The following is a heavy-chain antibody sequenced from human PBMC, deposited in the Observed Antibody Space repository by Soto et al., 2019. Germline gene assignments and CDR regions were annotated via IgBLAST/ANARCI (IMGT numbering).Heavy chain of an antibody. D-gene: IGHD2-2*01. CDR3: ASGRVPAAYYYYYGMDV. CDR1: GFTFSSYG. V-gene: IGHV3-33*01. Sequence: QVQLVESGGGVVQPGRSLRLSCAASGFTFSSYGMHWVRQAPGKGLEWVAVIWYDGSNKYYADSVKGRFTISRDNSKNXQYLQMNSLRAEDTAVYYCASGRVPAAYYYYYGMDVWGQGTTVTVSS. J-gene: IGHJ6*02. CDR2: IWYDGSNK.